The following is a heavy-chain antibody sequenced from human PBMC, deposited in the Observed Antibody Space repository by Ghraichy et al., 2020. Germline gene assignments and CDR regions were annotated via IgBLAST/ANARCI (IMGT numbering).Heavy chain of an antibody. CDR1: GFIFSAYA. V-gene: IGHV3-48*02. J-gene: IGHJ4*02. CDR2: IGTSSDGI. Sequence: GGSLRLSCTASGFIFSAYAMNWVRQVPGKGLEWVSYIGTSSDGIYYADSVRGRFTASRDNAKNALYLQMNSLRDEDTAVYYCARDHSGTRTYYFAYEFWGQGTLVTVSS. D-gene: IGHD1-26*01. CDR3: ARDHSGTRTYYFAYEF.